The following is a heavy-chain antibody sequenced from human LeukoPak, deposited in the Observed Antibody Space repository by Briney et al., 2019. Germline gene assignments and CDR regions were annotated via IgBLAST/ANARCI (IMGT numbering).Heavy chain of an antibody. Sequence: QAGGSLRLSCAASGFTFSSYEMNWVRQAPGKGLEWVSYISSSGSTIYYADSVKGRSTISRDNAKNSLYLQMNSLRAEDTAVYYCARDPAMYYYDSSGFDYWGQGTLVTVSS. CDR3: ARDPAMYYYDSSGFDY. J-gene: IGHJ4*02. CDR1: GFTFSSYE. CDR2: ISSSGSTI. D-gene: IGHD3-22*01. V-gene: IGHV3-48*03.